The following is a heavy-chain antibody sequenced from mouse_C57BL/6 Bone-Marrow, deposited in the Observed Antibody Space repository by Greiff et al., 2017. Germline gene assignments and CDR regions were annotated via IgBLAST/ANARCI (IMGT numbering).Heavy chain of an antibody. J-gene: IGHJ2*01. D-gene: IGHD2-3*01. CDR2: IYPGNSDT. CDR3: TRNGDGYYVPPTDFDY. Sequence: EVQLQQSGTVLARPGASVKMSCKTSGYTFTSYWMHWVKQRPGQGLEWIGAIYPGNSDTSYNQKFKGKAKLTAVTSASTAYMELSSLTNEDSAVYYCTRNGDGYYVPPTDFDYWGQGTTLTVSS. CDR1: GYTFTSYW. V-gene: IGHV1-5*01.